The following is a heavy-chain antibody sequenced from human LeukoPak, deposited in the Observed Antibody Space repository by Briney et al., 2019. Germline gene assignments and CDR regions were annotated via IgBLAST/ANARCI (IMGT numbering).Heavy chain of an antibody. CDR1: GYTLTSYA. D-gene: IGHD3-22*01. CDR2: INAGNGNT. Sequence: GASVKVSCKASGYTLTSYAMHWVRQAPGQRLEWMGWINAGNGNTKYSQKFQGRVTITRDTSASTAYMELSSLRSEDTAAYYCASTVDRSYAFDIWGQGTMVTVSS. V-gene: IGHV1-3*01. CDR3: ASTVDRSYAFDI. J-gene: IGHJ3*02.